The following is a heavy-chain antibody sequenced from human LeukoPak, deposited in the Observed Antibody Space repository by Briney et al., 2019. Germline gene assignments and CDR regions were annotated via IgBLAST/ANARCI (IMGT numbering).Heavy chain of an antibody. V-gene: IGHV1-2*06. J-gene: IGHJ4*02. Sequence: ASVKVSCKASGYIFTDYYIHWVRQAPGQGLEWMGRINSKSGGTEDAQDFQGRVTMTRDTSINTAYMELSSLISDDTAVYYCARDLASTAHWEFGYWGQGTPVTVSP. CDR1: GYIFTDYY. D-gene: IGHD7-27*01. CDR3: ARDLASTAHWEFGY. CDR2: INSKSGGT.